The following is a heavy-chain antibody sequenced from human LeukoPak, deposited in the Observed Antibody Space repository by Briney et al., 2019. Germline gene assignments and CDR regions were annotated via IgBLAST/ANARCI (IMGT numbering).Heavy chain of an antibody. CDR2: IYPGDSDT. CDR1: GYTFTTYW. Sequence: GESLKISCKGSGYTFTTYWIGWVRQMPGKGLEWMGIIYPGDSDTRYSPSFKGHVTFSVDKSVNSAYLQWESLKASDTAMYYCARHKVAAAGRYYMDVWGKGTTVTVSS. CDR3: ARHKVAAAGRYYMDV. J-gene: IGHJ6*03. V-gene: IGHV5-51*01. D-gene: IGHD6-13*01.